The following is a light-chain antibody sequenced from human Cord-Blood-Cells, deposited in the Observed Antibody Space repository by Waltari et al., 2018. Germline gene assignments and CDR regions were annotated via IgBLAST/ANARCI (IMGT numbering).Light chain of an antibody. Sequence: EIVMKTSPATLSVSPGERATLSCRASQSVSSNLAWYQQKPGQAPRLLIYGASTRATGIPARFSGSGSGTEFTLTISSLQSEDFAVYYCQQYNNWPYSFGQGTKLEIK. J-gene: IGKJ2*03. CDR1: QSVSSN. CDR2: GAS. V-gene: IGKV3-15*01. CDR3: QQYNNWPYS.